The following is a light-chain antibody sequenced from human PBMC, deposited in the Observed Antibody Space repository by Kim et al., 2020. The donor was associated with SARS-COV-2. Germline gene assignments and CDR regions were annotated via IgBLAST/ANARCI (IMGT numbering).Light chain of an antibody. CDR3: QQCFDTSWS. V-gene: IGKV1-39*01. CDR2: YAS. Sequence: IQMTQSPSSLSASVGDRVTITCRASRTISRYVNWYQQKPGRAPNLLIYYASNLQNGVPSRFSGSGSGTDFTLIISSLQPEDSATYYCQQCFDTSWSFGQGTKVDIK. J-gene: IGKJ1*01. CDR1: RTISRY.